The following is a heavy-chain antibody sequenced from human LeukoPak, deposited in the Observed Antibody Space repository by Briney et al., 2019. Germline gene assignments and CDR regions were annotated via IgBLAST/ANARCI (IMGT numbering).Heavy chain of an antibody. CDR2: IKSKTDGGTT. V-gene: IGHV3-15*01. D-gene: IGHD3-9*01. Sequence: PGGSLRLSCAASGFTFSNAWMSWVRQAPGKGLEWVGRIKSKTDGGTTDYAAPVKGRFTISRDDSKSTLYLQMNSLKTEDTAVYYCTTDRDYDILTGIPRRGFLDYWGQGTLVTVSS. CDR3: TTDRDYDILTGIPRRGFLDY. J-gene: IGHJ4*02. CDR1: GFTFSNAW.